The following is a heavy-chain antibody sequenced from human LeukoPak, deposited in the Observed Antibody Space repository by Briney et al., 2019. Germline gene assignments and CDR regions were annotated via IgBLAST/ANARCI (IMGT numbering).Heavy chain of an antibody. CDR1: GGSISSGGYY. D-gene: IGHD6-13*01. CDR3: AREDRMAAAGFDY. J-gene: IGHJ4*02. V-gene: IGHV4-31*03. CDR2: IYYSGST. Sequence: SQTLSLTCTVSGGSISSGGYYWSWIRQHPGKGLEWIGYIYYSGSTYYNPSLKSRVTISVDTSKNQFSLKLSSVTAADTAVYYCAREDRMAAAGFDYWGQGTLVTVSS.